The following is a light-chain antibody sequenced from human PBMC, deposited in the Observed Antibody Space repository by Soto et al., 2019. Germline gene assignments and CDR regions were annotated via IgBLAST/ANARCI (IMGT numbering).Light chain of an antibody. CDR2: GAS. V-gene: IGKV3-20*01. Sequence: EIVLTQSPGTLSLSPGERDTLSCRASQSVSSSYLAWYQQKPGQAPRLLIYGASSRATGIPDRFSGSGSGTDFTLTISRLEPEDFAVYYCQQYGSSPAFGGGTKVDIK. CDR1: QSVSSSY. CDR3: QQYGSSPA. J-gene: IGKJ4*01.